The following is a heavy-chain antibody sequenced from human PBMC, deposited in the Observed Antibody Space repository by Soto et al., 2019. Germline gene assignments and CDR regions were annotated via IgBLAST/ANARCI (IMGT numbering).Heavy chain of an antibody. Sequence: QVQLVQSGAEVKKPGSSVKVSCKASGGTFSSYTISWVRQAPGQGLEWMGRIIPILGIANYAQKFQGRVTITADKSASTAYRELSSLRSEDTAVYYCAYGDSSGYRGYGYWGQGTLVTVSS. D-gene: IGHD3-22*01. J-gene: IGHJ4*02. CDR1: GGTFSSYT. V-gene: IGHV1-69*02. CDR3: AYGDSSGYRGYGY. CDR2: IIPILGIA.